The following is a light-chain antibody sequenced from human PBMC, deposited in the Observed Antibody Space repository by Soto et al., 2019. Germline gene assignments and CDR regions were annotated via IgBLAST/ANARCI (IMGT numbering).Light chain of an antibody. Sequence: DIQMTQSPSTLSASVGDRVTITCRASQSLSGWLAWYQQEPGKAPNLLIYMASTLASGVPSRFSGSGSGTEFTLTISSLQPDDFATYYCQHYNGYSWTFGQGTKVDSK. CDR1: QSLSGW. CDR3: QHYNGYSWT. CDR2: MAS. V-gene: IGKV1-5*03. J-gene: IGKJ1*01.